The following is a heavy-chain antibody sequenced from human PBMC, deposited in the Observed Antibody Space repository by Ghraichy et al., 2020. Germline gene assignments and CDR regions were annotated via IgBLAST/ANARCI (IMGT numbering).Heavy chain of an antibody. CDR2: IYYSGST. Sequence: SETLSLTCTVSGGSISSSSYYWGWIRQPPGKGLEWIGSIYYSGSTYYNPSLKSRVTISVDTSKNLFSLKLRSVTAADTAVYYCAGDSRIMIFLNWFDPWGQGTLVTVSS. CDR3: AGDSRIMIFLNWFDP. V-gene: IGHV4-39*02. J-gene: IGHJ5*02. CDR1: GGSISSSSYY. D-gene: IGHD3-9*01.